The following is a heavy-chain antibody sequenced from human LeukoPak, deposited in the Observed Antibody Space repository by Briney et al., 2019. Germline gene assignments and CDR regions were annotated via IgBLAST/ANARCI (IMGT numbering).Heavy chain of an antibody. CDR3: ARDRVDTTMISSHYYGMDV. J-gene: IGHJ6*02. CDR1: GGSISSYY. Sequence: SETLSLTCTVSGGSISSYYWSWIRQPAGKGLEWIGRIYTSGSTNYNPSLKSRVTMSVDTSKNQFSLKLSSVTAADTAVYYCARDRVDTTMISSHYYGMDVWGQGTTVTVSS. V-gene: IGHV4-4*07. D-gene: IGHD5-18*01. CDR2: IYTSGST.